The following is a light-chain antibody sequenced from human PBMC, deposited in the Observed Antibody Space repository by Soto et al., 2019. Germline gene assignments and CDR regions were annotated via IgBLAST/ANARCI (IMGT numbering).Light chain of an antibody. J-gene: IGLJ1*01. Sequence: QSVLTQPASVSGSPGQSITISCTGTSSDVGSYNLVSWYQQHPGKAPKLMIYEGSKRPSGVSNRFSGSKSGNTASLTISGLQAEDEADYYCCSSDGSSTFVYVFRTGNKVPVL. CDR3: CSSDGSSTFVYV. CDR2: EGS. CDR1: SSDVGSYNL. V-gene: IGLV2-23*03.